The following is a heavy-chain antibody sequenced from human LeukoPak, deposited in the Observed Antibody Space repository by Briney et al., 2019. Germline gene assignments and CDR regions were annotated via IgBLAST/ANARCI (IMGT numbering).Heavy chain of an antibody. CDR1: GGSFSGYY. CDR3: ARTYYYGSGSHDAFDI. CDR2: INHSGST. D-gene: IGHD3-10*01. V-gene: IGHV4-34*01. Sequence: SETLSLTCAVYGGSFSGYYWSWIRQPPGKGLEWIGEINHSGSTNYNPSLKSRVTISVDTSKNQFSLKLSSVTAADTAVYYCARTYYYGSGSHDAFDIWGQGTMVTVSS. J-gene: IGHJ3*02.